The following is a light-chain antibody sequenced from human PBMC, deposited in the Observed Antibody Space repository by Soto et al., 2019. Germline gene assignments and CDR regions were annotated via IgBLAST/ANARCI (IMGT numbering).Light chain of an antibody. CDR3: QQYPA. Sequence: DIQMTQSPSTLSASVGDRVTITCRASQSISSWLAWYQQKPGKAPKLLIYKASSLESGVPSRFSGSGSGTDVTRSISSLQPDEFATYYCQQYPAFGQGTKVEIK. J-gene: IGKJ1*01. V-gene: IGKV1-5*03. CDR1: QSISSW. CDR2: KAS.